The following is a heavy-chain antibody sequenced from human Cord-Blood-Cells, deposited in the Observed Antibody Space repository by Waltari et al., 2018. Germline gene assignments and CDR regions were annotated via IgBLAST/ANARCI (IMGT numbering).Heavy chain of an antibody. CDR3: ARGTPIGSGSYNKMGY. CDR1: GGTFSSYA. V-gene: IGHV1-69*01. D-gene: IGHD3-10*01. Sequence: QVQLVHSGAEVKKPGSSVKVSCKASGGTFSSYAIRWVRQAPGQGLEWMVGISPIFGTANYAQKFEGRGTITADESTSTAYMELSSLRSEDTAVYYCARGTPIGSGSYNKMGYWGQGTLVTVSS. CDR2: ISPIFGTA. J-gene: IGHJ4*02.